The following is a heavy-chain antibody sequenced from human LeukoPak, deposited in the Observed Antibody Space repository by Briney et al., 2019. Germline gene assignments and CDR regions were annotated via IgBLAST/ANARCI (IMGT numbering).Heavy chain of an antibody. J-gene: IGHJ4*02. CDR2: IYHSGST. V-gene: IGHV4-38-2*02. CDR1: GYAISSGYY. Sequence: PSETLSLTCTVSGYAISSGYYWGWIRQPPGKGLEWIGSIYHSGSTYYNPSLKSRVTMSVDTSKNQFSLRLSSVTAADTAVYYCARDPSGYYPHFDYWGQGTLVTVSS. D-gene: IGHD3-22*01. CDR3: ARDPSGYYPHFDY.